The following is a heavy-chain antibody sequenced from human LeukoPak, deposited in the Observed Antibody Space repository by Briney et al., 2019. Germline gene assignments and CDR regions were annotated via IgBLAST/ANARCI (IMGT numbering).Heavy chain of an antibody. Sequence: GGSLRLSCAASGFAVSNYWMSWVRQAPGKGLECVANIKEDGSEKYYVDSVKGRFTISRDQSKNTLYLQMNSLRTEDTAVYYCARDSLRTALYYMDVWGKGTTVTVSS. J-gene: IGHJ6*03. V-gene: IGHV3-7*01. CDR3: ARDSLRTALYYMDV. CDR2: IKEDGSEK. CDR1: GFAVSNYW.